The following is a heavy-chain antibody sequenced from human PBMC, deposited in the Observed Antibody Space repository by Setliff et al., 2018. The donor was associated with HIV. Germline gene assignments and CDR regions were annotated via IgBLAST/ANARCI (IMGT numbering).Heavy chain of an antibody. J-gene: IGHJ2*01. V-gene: IGHV4-39*01. D-gene: IGHD3-3*01. CDR2: IYHSGST. CDR1: GVSISSGTYY. CDR3: VSLPASYDFWSGDYRDWYFDV. Sequence: SETLSLTCTVSGVSISSGTYYWGWVRQPPGKGLEWIGSIYHSGSTYYNPPLKSRVTISVDASNNQFSLKLNSVTAADTAVYYCVSLPASYDFWSGDYRDWYFDVWGRGTLVTVSS.